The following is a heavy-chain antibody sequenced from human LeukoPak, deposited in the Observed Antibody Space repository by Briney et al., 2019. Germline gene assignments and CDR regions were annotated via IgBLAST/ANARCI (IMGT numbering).Heavy chain of an antibody. CDR1: GFTFSSYG. V-gene: IGHV3-33*01. Sequence: GRSLRLSCAAAGFTFSSYGMHWVRQAPGKGREWVAFIWYEGSNKYYADSVTGRFTISRDNSTHKLYLQMNSLRAEDTAVYYCARDSRDCSGGSCYSKLRGTYYYYGMDVWGQGTLVTVSS. CDR2: IWYEGSNK. J-gene: IGHJ6*02. CDR3: ARDSRDCSGGSCYSKLRGTYYYYGMDV. D-gene: IGHD2-15*01.